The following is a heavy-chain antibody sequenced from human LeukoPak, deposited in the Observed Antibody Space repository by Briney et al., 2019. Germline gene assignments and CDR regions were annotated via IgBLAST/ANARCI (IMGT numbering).Heavy chain of an antibody. CDR1: GGSISSSSYY. Sequence: PSETLSLTCTVSGGSISSSSYYWGWIRQPPGKGLEWIGSIYYSGSTYYNPSLKSRVTISVDTSKNQLSLKLSSVTAADTAVYYCARERPLTIAVAGNFDYWGQGTLVTVSS. V-gene: IGHV4-39*07. CDR3: ARERPLTIAVAGNFDY. D-gene: IGHD6-19*01. J-gene: IGHJ4*02. CDR2: IYYSGST.